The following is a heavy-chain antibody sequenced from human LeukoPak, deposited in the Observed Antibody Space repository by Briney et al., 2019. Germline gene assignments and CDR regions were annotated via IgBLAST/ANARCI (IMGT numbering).Heavy chain of an antibody. D-gene: IGHD1-1*01. Sequence: SETLSLTCTVSGASISSYYWNWIRQPAGKGLEWIGRIYTSGSTNYNPSPKSRVTMSVATSKNQFSLKLSSVTAADTAVYYCATTGIGPFDYWGQGTLVSVSS. CDR2: IYTSGST. V-gene: IGHV4-4*07. CDR3: ATTGIGPFDY. CDR1: GASISSYY. J-gene: IGHJ4*02.